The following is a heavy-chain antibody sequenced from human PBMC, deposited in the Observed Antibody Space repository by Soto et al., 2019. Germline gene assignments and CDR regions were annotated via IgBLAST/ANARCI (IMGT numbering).Heavy chain of an antibody. CDR2: ISRDGSHK. D-gene: IGHD1-26*01. CDR1: GFTFRNYA. Sequence: GGSLRLSCAACGFTFRNYAIHWVRQAPGKGLEWVAVISRDGSHKYYLDSVKGRFTISRDNSKDTVNLLMNSLRDDDSAMYYCARSRNSAVADSFDFWGQGTLVTVPQ. V-gene: IGHV3-30*04. CDR3: ARSRNSAVADSFDF. J-gene: IGHJ4*02.